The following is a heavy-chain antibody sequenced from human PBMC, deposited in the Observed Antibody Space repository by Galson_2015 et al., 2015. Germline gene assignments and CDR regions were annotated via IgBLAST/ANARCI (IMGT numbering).Heavy chain of an antibody. CDR2: VSYDGSNK. CDR1: GFTFSTYA. J-gene: IGHJ5*02. Sequence: SLRLSCAASGFTFSTYAMHWVRQAPGKGLEWVAVVSYDGSNKYYADSVKGRFTISRDNSKNTLYLQINSLRAEDTAVYYCARDGTRAFYYDSSGYYFGTWGQGTLVTVSS. V-gene: IGHV3-30-3*01. D-gene: IGHD3-22*01. CDR3: ARDGTRAFYYDSSGYYFGT.